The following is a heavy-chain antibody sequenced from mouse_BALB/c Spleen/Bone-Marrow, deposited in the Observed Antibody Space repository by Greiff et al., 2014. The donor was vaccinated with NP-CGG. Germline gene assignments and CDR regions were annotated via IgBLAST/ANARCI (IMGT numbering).Heavy chain of an antibody. D-gene: IGHD2-4*01. V-gene: IGHV5-4*02. Sequence: VQLKESGGGLVKPGGSLKLSCAASGFTFSDYYMYWVRQTPEKRLEWVATISDGGSYTYYPDSVKGRFTISRDNAKNNLYLQMSSLKSEDTAMYYCARVSYDYFDYWGHGTTLTVSS. CDR1: GFTFSDYY. CDR3: ARVSYDYFDY. CDR2: ISDGGSYT. J-gene: IGHJ2*01.